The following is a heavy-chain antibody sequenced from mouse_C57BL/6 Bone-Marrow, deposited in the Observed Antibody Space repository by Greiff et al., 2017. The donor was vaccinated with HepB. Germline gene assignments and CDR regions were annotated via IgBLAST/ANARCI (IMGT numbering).Heavy chain of an antibody. D-gene: IGHD1-1*02. CDR2: IDPSDSYT. V-gene: IGHV1-69*01. J-gene: IGHJ2*01. CDR3: AREGGYYFDY. CDR1: GYTFTSYW. Sequence: QVQLLQSGAELVMPGASVKLSCKASGYTFTSYWMHWVKQSPGQGLEWIGEIDPSDSYTNYNQKFKGKSTLTVDKSTSTAYMQLSSLTSEDSAVYCCAREGGYYFDYWGQGTTLTVSS.